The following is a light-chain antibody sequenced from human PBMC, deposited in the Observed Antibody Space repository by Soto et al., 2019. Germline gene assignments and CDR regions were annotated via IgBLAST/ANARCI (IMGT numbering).Light chain of an antibody. Sequence: DVVMTQSPLSLPVTLGQPASISCWSSQSLVYSDGNAYLNWFHQRPGQSPRRLIYQGSKRDSGVPDRFSGSGSGTDFTLKISRVEADDVGVYYCMQGTHWPPTFGRGTKGEIK. V-gene: IGKV2-30*01. CDR1: QSLVYSDGNAY. CDR3: MQGTHWPPT. CDR2: QGS. J-gene: IGKJ1*01.